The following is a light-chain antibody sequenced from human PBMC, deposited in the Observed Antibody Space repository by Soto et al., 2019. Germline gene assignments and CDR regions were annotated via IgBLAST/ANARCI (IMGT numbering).Light chain of an antibody. CDR1: QSLDNC. V-gene: IGKV1-5*01. J-gene: IGKJ1*01. CDR3: QQYNRYWT. CDR2: DVS. Sequence: DIQMTQAPSTLSASVGDRVTITCRPSQSLDNCLAWYQQKPGKAPKLLIYDVSSLESGVPSRFSGSGSETEFTLTISSLFPDDFATYYCQQYNRYWTFGQGTKVDIK.